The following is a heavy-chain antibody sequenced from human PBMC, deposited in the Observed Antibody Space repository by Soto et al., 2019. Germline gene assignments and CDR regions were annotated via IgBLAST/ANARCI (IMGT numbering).Heavy chain of an antibody. D-gene: IGHD3-22*01. CDR3: ARAPARYYYDSSGSSY. V-gene: IGHV3-33*01. Sequence: SLRLSCAPLGFPFSSSRMPWFPHAQGKGLEWVAVIWYDGSNKYYADSVKGRFTISRDNSKNTLYLQMNSLRAEDTAVYYCARAPARYYYDSSGSSYLGKGTLDTGSP. J-gene: IGHJ1*01. CDR2: IWYDGSNK. CDR1: GFPFSSSR.